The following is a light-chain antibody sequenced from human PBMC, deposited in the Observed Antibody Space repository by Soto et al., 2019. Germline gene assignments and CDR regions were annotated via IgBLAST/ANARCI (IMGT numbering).Light chain of an antibody. V-gene: IGKV3-20*01. CDR2: GAS. J-gene: IGKJ1*01. Sequence: EIVLTQSPGTLSLSPGERATLSCSASQSVSSSYLAWYQQTPGQAPRLLIYGASSRATGMPDRFSGSGSGTDFTLTISRLEPEDFAVYYCQQYGSSQWTFVQGTKVEIK. CDR1: QSVSSSY. CDR3: QQYGSSQWT.